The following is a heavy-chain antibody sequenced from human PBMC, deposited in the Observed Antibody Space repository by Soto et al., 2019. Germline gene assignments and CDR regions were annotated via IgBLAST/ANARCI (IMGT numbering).Heavy chain of an antibody. CDR3: ARARRYFFDY. CDR1: GGSFSGYY. J-gene: IGHJ4*02. V-gene: IGHV4-34*01. CDR2: INHSGST. Sequence: QVQLQQWGAGLLKPSETLSLTCAVYGGSFSGYYWSWIRQPPGKGLEWIGEINHSGSTNYNPSLKSRVTISVDTSKNQFSLKLSSVTAADTAVYYCARARRYFFDYWGQGTLFTVSS.